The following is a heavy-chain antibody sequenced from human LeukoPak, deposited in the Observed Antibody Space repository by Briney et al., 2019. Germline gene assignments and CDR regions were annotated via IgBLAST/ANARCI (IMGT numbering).Heavy chain of an antibody. CDR1: RFTFSSHW. J-gene: IGHJ6*02. D-gene: IGHD4-17*01. CDR3: ARGPFFYGDYYYYYGMDV. CDR2: IKQDASDK. Sequence: GGSLRLSCAASRFTFSSHWMSWVRQAPGKGLEWVAYIKQDASDKYYVDSIKGRFTISRDNAKNSLYLHMNGLRAEDTAVYYCARGPFFYGDYYYYYGMDVWGQGTTVTVSS. V-gene: IGHV3-7*01.